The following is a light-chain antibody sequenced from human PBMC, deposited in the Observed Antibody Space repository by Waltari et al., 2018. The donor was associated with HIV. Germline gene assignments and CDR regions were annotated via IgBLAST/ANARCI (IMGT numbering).Light chain of an antibody. CDR1: SSNIGSNS. J-gene: IGLJ2*01. Sequence: QSVLTQPPSASGTPGQRVTISCSGSSSNIGSNSVYWYQQLPGTAPKLLIYRDTQRLSGVPDRFSGSKSGTSASLAISGLRSDDEADYYCATWDDSLSGVVFGGGTKVTVL. V-gene: IGLV1-47*01. CDR2: RDT. CDR3: ATWDDSLSGVV.